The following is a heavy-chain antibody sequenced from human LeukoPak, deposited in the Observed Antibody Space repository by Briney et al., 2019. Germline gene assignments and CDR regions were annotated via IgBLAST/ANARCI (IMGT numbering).Heavy chain of an antibody. D-gene: IGHD6-13*01. J-gene: IGHJ6*02. CDR1: GGSISSGDYY. CDR3: ARDIAAAGYGMDV. Sequence: SQTLFLTCTVSGGSISSGDYYWSWIRQPPGKGLEWIGYIYYSGSTYYNPSLKSRVTISVDTSKNQFSLKLSSVTAADTAVYYCARDIAAAGYGMDVWGQGTTVTVSS. CDR2: IYYSGST. V-gene: IGHV4-30-4*01.